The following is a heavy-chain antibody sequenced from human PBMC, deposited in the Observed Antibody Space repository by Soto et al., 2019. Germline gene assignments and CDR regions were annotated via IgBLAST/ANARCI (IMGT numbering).Heavy chain of an antibody. J-gene: IGHJ4*02. D-gene: IGHD1-1*01. CDR1: GITFSSYV. CDR2: ISGSGGTT. V-gene: IGHV3-23*01. CDR3: EGTTGTDSDFCY. Sequence: EVQLLESGGGLVQPGGSLRLSCAASGITFSSYVMSWVRQAPGKGLKWVSTISGSGGTTNYADSVTGRFTTSRDNSKNTVYLQMNRVRAEDTAVYDCEGTTGTDSDFCYRGQGALVTFSS.